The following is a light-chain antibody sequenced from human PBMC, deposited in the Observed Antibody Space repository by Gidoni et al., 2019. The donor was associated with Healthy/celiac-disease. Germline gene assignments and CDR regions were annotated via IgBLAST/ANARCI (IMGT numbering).Light chain of an antibody. CDR2: SNN. Sequence: QSVLTPPPSASGTPGKGVTISCSGSSSNIGSNTVNWYQQLPGTAPKLLIYSNNQRPSGVPDRFSGSKSGTSASLAISGLQSEDEADYYCAAWDDSLNGWVFGGGTKLTVL. J-gene: IGLJ3*02. CDR1: SSNIGSNT. CDR3: AAWDDSLNGWV. V-gene: IGLV1-44*01.